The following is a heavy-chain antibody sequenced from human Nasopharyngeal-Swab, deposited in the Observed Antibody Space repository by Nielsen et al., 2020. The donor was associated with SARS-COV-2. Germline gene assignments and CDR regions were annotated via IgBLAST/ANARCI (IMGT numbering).Heavy chain of an antibody. CDR2: IIPIFGTA. D-gene: IGHD3-3*01. J-gene: IGHJ6*03. CDR3: ARSPRLQPWSGPYYHYMDV. Sequence: WVRQAPGQGLEGMGGIIPIFGTANYAQKFQGRVTITADESTSTAYMELSSLRSEDTAVYYCARSPRLQPWSGPYYHYMDVWGKGTTVTVSS. V-gene: IGHV1-69*01.